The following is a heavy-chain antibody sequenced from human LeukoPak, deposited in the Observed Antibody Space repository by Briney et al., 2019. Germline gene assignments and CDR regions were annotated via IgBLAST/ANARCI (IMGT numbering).Heavy chain of an antibody. V-gene: IGHV3-23*01. CDR1: GFTFNDSA. D-gene: IGHD1-26*01. CDR3: ARDIELSC. Sequence: GGSLRLSCEASGFTFNDSAMSWVRQASGRGLEWVSLISASGGNSYYADSVKGRFTVSRDSSKNTLHLQMNGLRAEDTAVYYCARDIELSCWGQGTLVTVSS. CDR2: ISASGGNS. J-gene: IGHJ4*02.